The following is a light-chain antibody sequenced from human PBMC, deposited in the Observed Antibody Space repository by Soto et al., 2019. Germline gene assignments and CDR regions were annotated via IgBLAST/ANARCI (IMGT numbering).Light chain of an antibody. CDR1: QSGSSN. J-gene: IGKJ1*01. CDR3: RQYSNWPRT. V-gene: IGKV3-15*01. Sequence: EIVMTQSPATLSVSPRERATLSGTASQSGSSNLDWYQQQHGEAPRPLIYGASTRATGIPARCSGSGSGTGFTPHTSSMQSEDVAAYYYRQYSNWPRTFGQGTQVEIK. CDR2: GAS.